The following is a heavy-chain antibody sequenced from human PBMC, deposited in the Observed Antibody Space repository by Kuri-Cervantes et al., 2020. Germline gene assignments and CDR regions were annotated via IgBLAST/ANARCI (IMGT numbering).Heavy chain of an antibody. CDR1: GGSISSGDYY. CDR2: IYYSGST. J-gene: IGHJ5*02. V-gene: IGHV4-30-4*01. Sequence: SCAVSGGSISSGDYYWSWIRQPPGKGLEWIGYIYYSGSTYYNPSLKSRVTISVDTSKNQFSLKLSSVTAADTAVYYCARVRSILTGYYQYNWFDPWGQGTLVTVS. CDR3: ARVRSILTGYYQYNWFDP. D-gene: IGHD3-9*01.